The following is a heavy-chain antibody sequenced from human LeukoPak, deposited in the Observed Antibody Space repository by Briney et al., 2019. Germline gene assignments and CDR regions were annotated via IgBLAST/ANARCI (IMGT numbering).Heavy chain of an antibody. D-gene: IGHD2-2*02. Sequence: ASVKVSCKASGFTFTSYDINWVRPASGQGLEWMGWMNPNNGNTGYAQKFQGRVTMTRDTSISIAYMELRGLRSEDTAVYYCVRDGEGAAISVNYWFDPWGQGTLVTVSS. V-gene: IGHV1-8*01. CDR1: GFTFTSYD. CDR3: VRDGEGAAISVNYWFDP. J-gene: IGHJ5*02. CDR2: MNPNNGNT.